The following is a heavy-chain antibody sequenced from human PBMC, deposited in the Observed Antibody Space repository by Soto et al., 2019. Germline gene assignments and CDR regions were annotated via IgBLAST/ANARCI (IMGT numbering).Heavy chain of an antibody. Sequence: SVKVSCKASGFTFTSSAGQWVRQARGQRLEWIGWIVVGSGNTNYAQKFQERVTITRDMSTSTAYMELSSLRSEDTAVYYCAAPVNYDSSGYSFDYWGQGTLVTVSS. CDR1: GFTFTSSA. CDR2: IVVGSGNT. V-gene: IGHV1-58*01. CDR3: AAPVNYDSSGYSFDY. D-gene: IGHD3-22*01. J-gene: IGHJ4*02.